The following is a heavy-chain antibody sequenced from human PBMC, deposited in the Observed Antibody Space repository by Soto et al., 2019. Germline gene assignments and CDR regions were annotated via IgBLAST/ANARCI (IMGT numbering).Heavy chain of an antibody. D-gene: IGHD3-22*01. Sequence: ASVKVSCKASGYTFTSYGISWVRQAPGQGLEWMGWISAYNGNTNYAQKLQGRVTMTTDTSTSTAYMELRSLRSDDTAVYYCARARDYYDSSGYFIGAKGFDIWGRGTMVTV. J-gene: IGHJ3*02. CDR2: ISAYNGNT. V-gene: IGHV1-18*01. CDR1: GYTFTSYG. CDR3: ARARDYYDSSGYFIGAKGFDI.